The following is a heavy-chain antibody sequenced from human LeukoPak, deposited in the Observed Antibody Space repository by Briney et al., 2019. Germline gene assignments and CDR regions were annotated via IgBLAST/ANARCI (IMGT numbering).Heavy chain of an antibody. CDR3: ARDIATVQHQD. D-gene: IGHD1-1*01. CDR1: GYTFTSYG. V-gene: IGHV1-18*01. Sequence: ASVKVSCKTSGYTFTSYGISWVRQAPGQGLEWMGWISAYNGNTNYVQKFRGRVAMTTDTSTSTVYMDLRSLRSDDTAVYYCARDIATVQHQDWGQGTLVAVSS. CDR2: ISAYNGNT. J-gene: IGHJ4*02.